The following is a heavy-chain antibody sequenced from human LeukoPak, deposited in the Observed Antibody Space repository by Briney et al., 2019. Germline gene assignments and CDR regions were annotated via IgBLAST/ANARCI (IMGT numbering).Heavy chain of an antibody. Sequence: SETLSLTCALYGGSFSGFYWSCVSQPPGKGLEWIGEINHSGSTNYNPSLKSRVTISVDTSKNQFSLKLSSVTAADTAVYYCARGWYLLVRGVIGYWGQGTLVTVSS. J-gene: IGHJ4*02. V-gene: IGHV4-34*01. CDR2: INHSGST. CDR3: ARGWYLLVRGVIGY. CDR1: GGSFSGFY. D-gene: IGHD3-10*01.